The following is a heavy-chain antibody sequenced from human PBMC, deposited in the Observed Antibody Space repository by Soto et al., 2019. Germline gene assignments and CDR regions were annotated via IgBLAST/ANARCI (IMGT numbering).Heavy chain of an antibody. D-gene: IGHD2-2*01. CDR3: AKVTHRGIVVRRHYYFDY. J-gene: IGHJ4*02. V-gene: IGHV3-23*01. CDR1: GFTFSSYA. CDR2: ISGSGSST. Sequence: EVQLLESGGGLVQPGGSLRLSCAASGFTFSSYAMSWVRQAPGKGLEWVSAISGSGSSTYYADSVKGRFTISRDNSKNTMYLQMNSLRAENTTVYYWAKVTHRGIVVRRHYYFDYWGQGTLVTVSS.